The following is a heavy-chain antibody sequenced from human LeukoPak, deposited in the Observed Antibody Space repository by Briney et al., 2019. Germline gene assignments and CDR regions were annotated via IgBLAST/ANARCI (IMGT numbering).Heavy chain of an antibody. D-gene: IGHD3-3*01. CDR1: GYSISSASY. CDR2: IYHSGSP. CDR3: ARPISSQGYFGVVID. V-gene: IGHV4-38-2*01. Sequence: SETLSLTCAVSGYSISSASYWGWIRQPPGKGLEWIGNIYHSGSPYYNPSLKSRVTISVDTSKNQFSLKLSSVTAADAAVYYCARPISSQGYFGVVIDWGQGTLVTVSS. J-gene: IGHJ4*02.